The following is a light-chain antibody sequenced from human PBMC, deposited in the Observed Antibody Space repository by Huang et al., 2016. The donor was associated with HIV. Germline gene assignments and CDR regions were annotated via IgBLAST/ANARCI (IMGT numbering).Light chain of an antibody. CDR2: DAS. V-gene: IGKV3-11*01. CDR3: QRYT. Sequence: EIVLTQSPATLSLSPGERATLSCRASQTINSRLAWYQQKPGQAPRLLIYDASKRVTCIPARFSSRGSVTDFTLTISSLEPEDFAVYYGQRYTFGQGTKLEIK. CDR1: QTINSR. J-gene: IGKJ2*01.